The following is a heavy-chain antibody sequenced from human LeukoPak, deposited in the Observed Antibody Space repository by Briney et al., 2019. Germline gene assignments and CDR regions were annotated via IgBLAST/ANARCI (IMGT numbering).Heavy chain of an antibody. D-gene: IGHD6-13*01. V-gene: IGHV3-21*01. J-gene: IGHJ5*02. CDR2: ISSRSSYI. Sequence: GGSLRLSCAASGFTFSSYSMNWVRQAPGKGLEWVSSISSRSSYIYYADSVKGRFTISRDNAKNSLYLQMNSLRAEDTAVYYCARGRRSSSWKFDPWGQGTLVTVSS. CDR1: GFTFSSYS. CDR3: ARGRRSSSWKFDP.